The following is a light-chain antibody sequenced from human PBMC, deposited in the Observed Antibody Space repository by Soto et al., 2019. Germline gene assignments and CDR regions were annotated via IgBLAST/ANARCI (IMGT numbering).Light chain of an antibody. V-gene: IGKV1-39*01. CDR1: QNIRNY. CDR2: AAS. CDR3: QQSSSTPQT. Sequence: DIQMTQSPSSLSASVGDRVTITCRASQNIRNYLAWYQQKAGKAPKLLIYAASSLQSGVPSRFSGSGSGTDFTLAISSLQPEDFATYYCQQSSSTPQTFGGGTKV. J-gene: IGKJ4*01.